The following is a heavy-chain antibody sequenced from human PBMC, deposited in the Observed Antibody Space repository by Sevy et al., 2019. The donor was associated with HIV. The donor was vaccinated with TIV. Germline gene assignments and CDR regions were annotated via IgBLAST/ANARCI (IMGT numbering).Heavy chain of an antibody. Sequence: GGSLRLSCAASGFTFSSYSMNWVRQAPGKGLEWVSSISSSSSYIYYADSVKGRFTISRDNAKNSLYLKMNSLRAEDTAVYYCARGHLGYCSSTSCSPGGMDVWGQGTTVTVSS. V-gene: IGHV3-21*01. D-gene: IGHD2-2*01. CDR3: ARGHLGYCSSTSCSPGGMDV. CDR2: ISSSSSYI. J-gene: IGHJ6*02. CDR1: GFTFSSYS.